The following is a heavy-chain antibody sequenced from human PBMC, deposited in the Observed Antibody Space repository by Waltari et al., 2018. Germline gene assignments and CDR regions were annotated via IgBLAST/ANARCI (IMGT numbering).Heavy chain of an antibody. CDR3: AITLRAPIDAFDF. J-gene: IGHJ3*01. V-gene: IGHV4-59*01. CDR1: GGSISSYY. Sequence: QVQLQESGPGLVKPSETLSLTCTVSGGSISSYYWSWIRQPPGKGLEWLGYIYYSRSTHYNPSLQRRVTLSVYTSKHQFSLKLSSVTAADTAVYYCAITLRAPIDAFDFCCQGTMVTVSS. CDR2: IYYSRST.